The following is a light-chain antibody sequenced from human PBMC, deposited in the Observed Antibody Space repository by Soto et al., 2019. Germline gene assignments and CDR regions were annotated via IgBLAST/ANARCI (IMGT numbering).Light chain of an antibody. CDR3: AAWDDTLNGPT. CDR2: SNN. CDR1: SSNIGSNT. V-gene: IGLV1-44*01. J-gene: IGLJ3*02. Sequence: QSVLTQPPSASGTPGQRVTISCSGSSSNIGSNTVNWYQQLPGTAPKLLIYSNNQRPSGVPDRFSGSKSGTSASLAISGLQSEDEADYSCAAWDDTLNGPTFGGGTKLTVL.